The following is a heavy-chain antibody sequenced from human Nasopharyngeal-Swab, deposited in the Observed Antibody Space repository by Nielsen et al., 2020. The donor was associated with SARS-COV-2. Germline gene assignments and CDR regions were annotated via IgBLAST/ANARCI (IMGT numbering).Heavy chain of an antibody. CDR3: ASSYYDFWSGYYYHGAFDI. Sequence: GGSLRLSCAASGFTFSSYGMHWVRQAPGKGLEWGAVIWYDGSNKYYADSLKGRFTISRDNSKNTLYLQMNSLRAEDTAVYYCASSYYDFWSGYYYHGAFDIWGQGTMVTVSS. CDR2: IWYDGSNK. CDR1: GFTFSSYG. D-gene: IGHD3-3*01. J-gene: IGHJ3*02. V-gene: IGHV3-30*19.